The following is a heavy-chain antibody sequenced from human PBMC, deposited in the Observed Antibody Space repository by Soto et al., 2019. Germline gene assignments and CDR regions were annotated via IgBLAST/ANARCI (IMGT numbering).Heavy chain of an antibody. J-gene: IGHJ4*02. CDR3: AHYSSTSSFDY. CDR2: IYWDDDK. V-gene: IGHV2-5*02. Sequence: ESGPTLLNPTQTFTLACTFSGFSLITSGMGVGWIRQPPGKALEWLALIYWDDDKRYSPSLKSRLTITKDTSKNQVVLTMTNMDPVDTATYYCAHYSSTSSFDYWVQGTLVTVSS. D-gene: IGHD6-13*01. CDR1: GFSLITSGMG.